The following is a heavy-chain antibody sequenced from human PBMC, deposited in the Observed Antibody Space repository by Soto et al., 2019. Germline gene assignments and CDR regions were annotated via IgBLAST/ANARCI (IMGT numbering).Heavy chain of an antibody. D-gene: IGHD6-13*01. J-gene: IGHJ5*02. CDR3: ARAGYSSSWNWFHP. Sequence: GGSLRLSCAASGDNFRSYAMHWVRQAPGKGLEWVAVISYDESHEYYADSVKGRFTIYRDNSKNTLYLQMNSLRGDDTAVYYCARAGYSSSWNWFHPWGQGTQVTVS. V-gene: IGHV3-30*04. CDR2: ISYDESHE. CDR1: GDNFRSYA.